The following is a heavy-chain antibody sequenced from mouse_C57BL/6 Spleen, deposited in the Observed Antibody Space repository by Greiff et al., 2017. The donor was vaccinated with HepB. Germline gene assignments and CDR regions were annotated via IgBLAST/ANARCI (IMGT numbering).Heavy chain of an antibody. Sequence: EVQLQQSGPELVKPGASVKISCKASGYTFTDYYMNWVKQSHGKSLEWIGDINPNNGGTSYNQKFKGKATLTVDKSSSTAYMELRSLTSEDSAVYYCARRASTMVTTGFAYWGQGTLVTVSA. CDR1: GYTFTDYY. V-gene: IGHV1-26*01. J-gene: IGHJ3*01. D-gene: IGHD2-2*01. CDR2: INPNNGGT. CDR3: ARRASTMVTTGFAY.